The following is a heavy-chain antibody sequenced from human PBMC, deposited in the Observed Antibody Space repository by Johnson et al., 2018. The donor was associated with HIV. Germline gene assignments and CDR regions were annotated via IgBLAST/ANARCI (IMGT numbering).Heavy chain of an antibody. CDR1: GFTLTNYP. V-gene: IGHV3-30*04. D-gene: IGHD2-21*01. Sequence: QVQLVESGGGVVQPGRSLRLSCAASGFTLTNYPMHWVRQAPGKGLEWVAVISFDGKNKFYADSVKGRFTISRDNSRNTLYLQMNSLRAEDMAVYYCARHTGYDAFDIWGQGTMVTVSS. J-gene: IGHJ3*02. CDR2: ISFDGKNK. CDR3: ARHTGYDAFDI.